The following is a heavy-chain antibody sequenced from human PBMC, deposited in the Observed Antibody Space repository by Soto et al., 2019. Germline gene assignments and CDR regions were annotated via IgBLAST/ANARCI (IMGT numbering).Heavy chain of an antibody. CDR1: GYIFTNYW. CDR2: IYPGDSDT. V-gene: IGHV5-51*01. J-gene: IGHJ6*02. D-gene: IGHD4-17*01. Sequence: GGSLKISCRGSGYIFTNYWIGWVRQMPGKGLEWMGIIYPGDSDTRYSPSFQGQVTISVDKSVGTAYLQWSSLKASDTAMYYCARHPYGAYDAMYVWGQGTTVTVSS. CDR3: ARHPYGAYDAMYV.